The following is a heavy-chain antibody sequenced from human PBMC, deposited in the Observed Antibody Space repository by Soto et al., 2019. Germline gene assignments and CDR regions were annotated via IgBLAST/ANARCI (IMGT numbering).Heavy chain of an antibody. Sequence: ASVKVSCKASGYTFTSYGISWVRQAPGQGLEWMGWISAYNGNTNYAQKLQGRVTMTTDTSTSTAYMELRSLRSDDTAVYYCARDHSSGWYPDAFDLWGQGTMVTVSS. CDR3: ARDHSSGWYPDAFDL. D-gene: IGHD6-19*01. V-gene: IGHV1-18*04. J-gene: IGHJ3*01. CDR2: ISAYNGNT. CDR1: GYTFTSYG.